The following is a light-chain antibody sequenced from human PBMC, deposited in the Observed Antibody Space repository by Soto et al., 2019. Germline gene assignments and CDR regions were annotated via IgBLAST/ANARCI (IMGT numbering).Light chain of an antibody. CDR3: QHYNSYSEA. Sequence: DLPVLPLPSTPAGSVGDRVTNTFPASQTISSWLAWYQQKPGKAPKLLIYTASTLKSGVPSRFSGSGSGTEFTLTISSLQPDDFATYYCQHYNSYSEAFGQGTKVDIK. CDR1: QTISSW. CDR2: TAS. V-gene: IGKV1-5*03. J-gene: IGKJ1*01.